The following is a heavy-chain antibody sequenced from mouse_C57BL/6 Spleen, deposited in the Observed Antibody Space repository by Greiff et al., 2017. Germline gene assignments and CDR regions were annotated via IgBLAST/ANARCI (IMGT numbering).Heavy chain of an antibody. V-gene: IGHV1-54*01. CDR2: INPGSGGT. Sequence: QVQLQQSGAELVRPGTSVKVSCKASGYAFTNYLIEWVKQRPGQGLEWIGVINPGSGGTNYNEKFKGKATLTADKSSSTAYMQLSSLTSEDSAVYFCARPTVDGAMDYWGQGTSFTVAS. D-gene: IGHD1-1*01. J-gene: IGHJ4*01. CDR3: ARPTVDGAMDY. CDR1: GYAFTNYL.